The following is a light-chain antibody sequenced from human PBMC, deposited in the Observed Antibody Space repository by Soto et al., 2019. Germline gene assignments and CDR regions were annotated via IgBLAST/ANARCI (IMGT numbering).Light chain of an antibody. V-gene: IGLV2-11*01. CDR3: CSYAGSYTLV. CDR2: DVS. J-gene: IGLJ3*02. Sequence: QSALTQPRSVSGSPGQSVTISCTGTSSDVGGYNYVSWYQQHPGKAPKLMIYDVSKRPSGVPDRFSGSKSGNTASLTTSGVMGEYEVDDYCCSYAGSYTLVFGGGTELAAL. CDR1: SSDVGGYNY.